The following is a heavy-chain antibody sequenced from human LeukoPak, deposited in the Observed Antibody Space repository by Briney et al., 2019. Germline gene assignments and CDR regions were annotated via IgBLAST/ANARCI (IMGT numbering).Heavy chain of an antibody. CDR2: IYYSGST. CDR3: ARVGRSYGTEGYYFDY. CDR1: GGSISSYY. J-gene: IGHJ4*02. D-gene: IGHD5-18*01. Sequence: SETLSLTCTVSGGSISSYYRSWIRQPPGKGLEWIGYIYYSGSTNYNPSLKSRVTISVDTSKNQFSLKLSSVTAADTAVYYCARVGRSYGTEGYYFDYWGQGTLVTVSS. V-gene: IGHV4-59*01.